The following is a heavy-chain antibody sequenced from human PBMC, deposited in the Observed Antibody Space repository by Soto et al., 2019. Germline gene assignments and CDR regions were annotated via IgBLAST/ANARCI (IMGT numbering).Heavy chain of an antibody. Sequence: ASVKVSCKASGYTFTSYAMHWVHQAPGQRLEWMGWINAGNGNTKYSQKFQGRVTITRDTSASTAYMELSSLRSEDTAVYYCARDAMTTEFDYWGQGTLVTVSS. V-gene: IGHV1-3*01. J-gene: IGHJ4*02. CDR3: ARDAMTTEFDY. CDR2: INAGNGNT. D-gene: IGHD4-4*01. CDR1: GYTFTSYA.